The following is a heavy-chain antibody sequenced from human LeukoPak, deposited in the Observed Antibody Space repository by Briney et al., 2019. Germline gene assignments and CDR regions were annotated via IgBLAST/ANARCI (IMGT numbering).Heavy chain of an antibody. CDR1: GGSISSDGYY. J-gene: IGHJ3*02. CDR3: ARYRDSGGRLAFDI. V-gene: IGHV4-31*03. Sequence: PSETLPLTCTVSGGSISSDGYYWTWIRQHPGKGLEWIGYIYYSGTTYYNPSLESRVTLSVDTSKNQFSLRLSSVTAADTAVYYCARYRDSGGRLAFDIWGQGTMATVSS. CDR2: IYYSGTT. D-gene: IGHD2-15*01.